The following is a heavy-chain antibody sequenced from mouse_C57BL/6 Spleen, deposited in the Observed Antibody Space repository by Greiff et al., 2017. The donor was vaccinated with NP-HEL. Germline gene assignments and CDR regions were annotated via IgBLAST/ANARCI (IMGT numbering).Heavy chain of an antibody. Sequence: VMLVESGPELVKPGASVKISCKASGYAFSSSWMNWVKQRPGKGLEWIGRIYPGDGDTNYNGKFKGKATLTADKSSSTAYMQLSSLTSEDSAVYFCAREDMVKRAFDYWGQGTTLTVSS. J-gene: IGHJ2*01. CDR3: AREDMVKRAFDY. CDR2: IYPGDGDT. CDR1: GYAFSSSW. V-gene: IGHV1-82*01. D-gene: IGHD2-1*01.